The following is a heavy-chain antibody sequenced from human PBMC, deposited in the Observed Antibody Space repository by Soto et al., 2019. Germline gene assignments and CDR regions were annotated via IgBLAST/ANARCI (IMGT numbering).Heavy chain of an antibody. Sequence: PGGSLRLSCAASGFTFSSYAMSWVRQAPGKGLEWVSAISGSGGSTYYADSVKGRFTITRDNSKNTLYLQMNSLKAEDTAVYYCARGYRGSGYYYYGMDVWGQGTTVTVSS. D-gene: IGHD5-12*01. CDR3: ARGYRGSGYYYYGMDV. V-gene: IGHV3-23*01. J-gene: IGHJ6*02. CDR2: ISGSGGST. CDR1: GFTFSSYA.